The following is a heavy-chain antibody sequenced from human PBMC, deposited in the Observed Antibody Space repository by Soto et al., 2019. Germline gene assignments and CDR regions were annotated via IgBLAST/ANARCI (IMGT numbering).Heavy chain of an antibody. J-gene: IGHJ5*02. CDR2: INSDGSST. D-gene: IGHD4-17*01. V-gene: IGHV3-74*01. CDR1: GFTFSSYW. Sequence: EVQLVESGGGLVQPGGSLRLSCAASGFTFSSYWMHWVRQAPGKGLVWVSRINSDGSSTSYADSVKGRFTISRDNAKNTLYLQMNRLRAEDTAVYYCARDTNYGGKRRAGWFDPWGQGTLVTVSS. CDR3: ARDTNYGGKRRAGWFDP.